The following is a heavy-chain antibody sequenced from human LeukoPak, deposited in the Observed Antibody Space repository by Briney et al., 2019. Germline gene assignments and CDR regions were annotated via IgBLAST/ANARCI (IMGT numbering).Heavy chain of an antibody. D-gene: IGHD6-19*01. V-gene: IGHV1-2*02. CDR1: GYTFTGYY. J-gene: IGHJ4*02. Sequence: ASVKVSCKASGYTFTGYYMHWVRQAPGQGLEWMGWINPNSGGTNYAQKFQGRVTMTRDTSISTAYMELGRLRSDDTAVYYCARVAMYSSGWYDYWGQGTLVTVSS. CDR3: ARVAMYSSGWYDY. CDR2: INPNSGGT.